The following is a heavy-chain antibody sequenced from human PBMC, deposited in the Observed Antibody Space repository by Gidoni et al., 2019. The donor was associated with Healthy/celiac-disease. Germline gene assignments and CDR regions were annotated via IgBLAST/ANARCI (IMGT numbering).Heavy chain of an antibody. Sequence: EVQLVESGGGLVQPGRSLRLSCAASGFTFDDYAMHWVRQAPGKGLEWVSGISWNSGSIGYADSVKGRFTISRDNAKNSLYLQMNSLRAEDTALYYCAKDTRDYGSGSYFAFDIWGQGTMVTVSS. D-gene: IGHD3-10*01. CDR2: ISWNSGSI. J-gene: IGHJ3*02. CDR3: AKDTRDYGSGSYFAFDI. V-gene: IGHV3-9*01. CDR1: GFTFDDYA.